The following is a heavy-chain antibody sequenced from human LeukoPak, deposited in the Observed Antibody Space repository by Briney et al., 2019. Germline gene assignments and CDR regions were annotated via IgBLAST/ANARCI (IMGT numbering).Heavy chain of an antibody. CDR2: INHSGST. CDR1: GGSFSGYY. D-gene: IGHD2-15*01. V-gene: IGHV4-34*01. J-gene: IGHJ5*02. Sequence: SETLSLTCAVYGGSFSGYYWSWIRQPPGKGLEWIGEINHSGSTNYNPSLKSRVTISVDTSKNQFSLKLSSVTAADTAVYYCARDYCSGGSRYPLNWFDPWGQGTLVTVSS. CDR3: ARDYCSGGSRYPLNWFDP.